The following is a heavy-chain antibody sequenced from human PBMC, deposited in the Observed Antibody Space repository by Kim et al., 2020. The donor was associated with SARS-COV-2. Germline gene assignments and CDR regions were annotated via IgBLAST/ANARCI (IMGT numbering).Heavy chain of an antibody. CDR2: INHSGST. Sequence: SETLSLTCAVYGGSFSGYYWSWIRQPPGKGLEWIGEINHSGSTNYNPSLKSRVTISVDTSKNQFPLKLSSVTAADTAVYYCARGPSGSQLMSYYYGMDVWGQGTTVTVSS. CDR1: GGSFSGYY. V-gene: IGHV4-34*01. J-gene: IGHJ6*02. CDR3: ARGPSGSQLMSYYYGMDV. D-gene: IGHD1-26*01.